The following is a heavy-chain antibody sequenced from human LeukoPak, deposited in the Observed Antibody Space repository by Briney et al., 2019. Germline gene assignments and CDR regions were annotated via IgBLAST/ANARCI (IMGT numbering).Heavy chain of an antibody. CDR3: ARGTYYYDSSGSNLDY. CDR1: GGSISGHY. V-gene: IGHV4-59*11. Sequence: PSETLFLTCAFSGGSISGHYCSWIRQPPGKGLEWIGSIYYSGSTNYNPSLKSRVTISVDTSKNHFSLKLTSVTAADTAVYYCARGTYYYDSSGSNLDYWGQGTLVTVSS. J-gene: IGHJ4*02. CDR2: IYYSGST. D-gene: IGHD3-22*01.